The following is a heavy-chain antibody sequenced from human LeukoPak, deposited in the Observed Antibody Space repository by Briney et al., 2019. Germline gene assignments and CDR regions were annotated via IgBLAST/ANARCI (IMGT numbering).Heavy chain of an antibody. CDR3: ARDDSSGYYLAYYFDY. CDR2: LSGSGGGT. J-gene: IGHJ4*02. CDR1: GITLSNYG. V-gene: IGHV3-23*01. Sequence: GGSLRLSCAVSGITLSNYGMSWVRQAPGKGLEWVAGLSGSGGGTNYADSVKGRFTISRDNSKNTLYLQMNSLRAEDTAVYYCARDDSSGYYLAYYFDYWGQGTLVTVSS. D-gene: IGHD3-22*01.